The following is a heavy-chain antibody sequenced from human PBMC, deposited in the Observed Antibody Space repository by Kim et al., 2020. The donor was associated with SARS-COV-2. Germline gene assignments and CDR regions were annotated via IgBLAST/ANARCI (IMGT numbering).Heavy chain of an antibody. CDR1: GGSISSSSYY. CDR2: IYYSGST. CDR3: ARDYPTIFGVVISVPENWFDP. D-gene: IGHD3-3*01. Sequence: SETLSLTCTVSGGSISSSSYYWGWIRQPPGKGLEWIGSIYYSGSTYYNPSLKSRVTISVDTSKNQFSLKLSSVTAADTAVYYCARDYPTIFGVVISVPENWFDPWGQGTLVTVSS. V-gene: IGHV4-39*07. J-gene: IGHJ5*02.